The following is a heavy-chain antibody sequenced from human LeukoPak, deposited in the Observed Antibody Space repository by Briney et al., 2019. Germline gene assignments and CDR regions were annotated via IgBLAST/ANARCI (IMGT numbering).Heavy chain of an antibody. Sequence: SETLSLTCTVSGGSISGYYWNWIRQPPGKGLEWIGYIYYSGSTNYNPSLKSRVTISVDTSRNQFSLKLSSVTAADTAVYYCARGGVYSSGWFFDYWGQGALVTVSS. D-gene: IGHD6-19*01. V-gene: IGHV4-59*01. CDR1: GGSISGYY. CDR2: IYYSGST. CDR3: ARGGVYSSGWFFDY. J-gene: IGHJ4*02.